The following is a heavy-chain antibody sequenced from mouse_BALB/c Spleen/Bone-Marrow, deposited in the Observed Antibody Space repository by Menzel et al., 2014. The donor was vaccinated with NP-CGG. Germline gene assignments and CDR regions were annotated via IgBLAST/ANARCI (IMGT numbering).Heavy chain of an antibody. V-gene: IGHV1S130*01. CDR2: IHPNSGNT. Sequence: QLQQSGSVLVRPGASVKLSCKASGYTFTSSWMHWAKQRPGQGLEWIGEIHPNSGNTNYNEKFKGKATLTVDTSSSTAYVDLSSLTSEDSAVYYCARSGFDYWGQGTTLTVSS. CDR3: ARSGFDY. D-gene: IGHD4-1*01. CDR1: GYTFTSSW. J-gene: IGHJ2*01.